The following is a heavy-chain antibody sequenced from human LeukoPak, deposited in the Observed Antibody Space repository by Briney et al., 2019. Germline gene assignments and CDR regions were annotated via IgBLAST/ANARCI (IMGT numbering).Heavy chain of an antibody. D-gene: IGHD3-10*01. Sequence: GGSLRLSCAASGFTFSNAWMSWVRQAPGKGLEWVGRIESKTDGGTTDYAAPVKGRFTISRDDSKNTLYLQMNSLKTEDTAVYYCTTELWFGDYWGQGTLVTVSS. V-gene: IGHV3-15*04. J-gene: IGHJ4*02. CDR2: IESKTDGGTT. CDR3: TTELWFGDY. CDR1: GFTFSNAW.